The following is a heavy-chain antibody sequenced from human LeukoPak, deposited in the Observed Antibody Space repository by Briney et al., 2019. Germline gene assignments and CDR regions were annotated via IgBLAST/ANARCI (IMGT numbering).Heavy chain of an antibody. CDR2: ISYDGSNK. CDR3: AKESSSSWYDYYGMDV. CDR1: GFTFSSYG. V-gene: IGHV3-30*18. J-gene: IGHJ6*04. Sequence: PGGSLRLSCAASGFTFSSYGMHWVRQAPGKGLEWVAVISYDGSNKYYADSVKGRFTISRDNSKNTLYLQMNSLRAEDTAVHYCAKESSSSWYDYYGMDVWGKGTTVTVSS. D-gene: IGHD6-13*01.